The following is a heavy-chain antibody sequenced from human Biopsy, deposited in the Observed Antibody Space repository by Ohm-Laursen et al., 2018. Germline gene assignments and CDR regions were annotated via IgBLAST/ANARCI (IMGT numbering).Heavy chain of an antibody. CDR3: ARHPTGFWFDP. V-gene: IGHV4-39*01. CDR2: IYHSGTT. J-gene: IGHJ5*02. Sequence: SETLSLTCTVSGVSISVDGYYWAWIRQLPGKGLDWIGYIYHSGTTYYNPSLQSRVTMSVDTSKNQFSLDLTSVTAADTAVYYCARHPTGFWFDPWGQGTLVIVSS. CDR1: GVSISVDGYY.